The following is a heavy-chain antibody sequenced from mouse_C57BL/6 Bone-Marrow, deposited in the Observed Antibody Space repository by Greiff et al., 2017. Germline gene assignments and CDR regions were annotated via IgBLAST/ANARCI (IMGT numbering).Heavy chain of an antibody. J-gene: IGHJ2*01. CDR1: GYSITSGYY. CDR2: ISYDGSN. D-gene: IGHD1-1*01. Sequence: EVQLQESGPGLVKPSQSLSLTCSVTGYSITSGYYWNWIRQFPGNKLEWMGYISYDGSNNYNPSLKNRISITRDTSKNQFFLKLNSVTIEDTATYYCARALDYGSSLDYWGQGTTLTVSS. V-gene: IGHV3-6*01. CDR3: ARALDYGSSLDY.